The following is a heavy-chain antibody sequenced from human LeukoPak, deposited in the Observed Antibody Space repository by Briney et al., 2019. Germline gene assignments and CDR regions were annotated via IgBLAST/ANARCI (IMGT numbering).Heavy chain of an antibody. CDR3: ARVIAAAGTSNDY. CDR2: VDPEDGET. D-gene: IGHD6-13*01. CDR1: GYTFTHYY. Sequence: ASVKISCKVSGYTFTHYYMHWVQQAPGKGLEWMGLVDPEDGETIYAEKFQGRVTITADTSTDTAYMELSSLRSEDTAVYYCARVIAAAGTSNDYWGQGTLVTVSS. J-gene: IGHJ4*02. V-gene: IGHV1-69-2*01.